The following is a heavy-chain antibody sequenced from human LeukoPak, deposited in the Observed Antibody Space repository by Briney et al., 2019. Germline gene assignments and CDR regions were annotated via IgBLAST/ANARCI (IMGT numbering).Heavy chain of an antibody. D-gene: IGHD6-19*01. J-gene: IGHJ3*02. CDR2: IKQDGSEK. CDR1: GFTFSSYW. V-gene: IGHV3-7*01. Sequence: QSGGSLRLSCAASGFTFSSYWMSWVRQAPGKGLEWVANIKQDGSEKYYVDSVKGRFTISRDNAKNSLYLQMNSLRAEDTAVYYCARESYSSGWSDAFDIWGQGTMVTVSS. CDR3: ARESYSSGWSDAFDI.